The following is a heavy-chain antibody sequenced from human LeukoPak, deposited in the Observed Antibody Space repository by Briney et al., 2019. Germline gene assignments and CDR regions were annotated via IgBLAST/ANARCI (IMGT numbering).Heavy chain of an antibody. CDR2: ISRSGSTI. V-gene: IGHV3-48*03. CDR3: ARDPGRNGHFDY. CDR1: GFIFSTFE. D-gene: IGHD2-8*01. J-gene: IGHJ4*02. Sequence: GGPLRLSCVASGFIFSTFEFNWVRQAPGKGLEWVSYISRSGSTIYFADSVKGRFTISRDNAKNSLYLQMNTLRPEATAVYYCARDPGRNGHFDYWGQGTLVTVSS.